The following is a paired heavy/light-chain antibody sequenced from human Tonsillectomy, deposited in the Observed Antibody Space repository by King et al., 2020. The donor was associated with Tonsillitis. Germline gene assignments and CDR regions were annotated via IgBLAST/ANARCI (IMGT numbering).Light chain of an antibody. V-gene: IGKV3-15*01. CDR1: QSVTNN. CDR3: QHYKTWPPLYT. CDR2: GTS. Sequence: ETVLTQSPATLSLSPGERATLSCRASQSVTNNLAWYQQKRGQAPRLLIYGTSTRAMGVPARFSGSGSGTEFTLTISSLQSEDFAVYYCQHYKTWPPLYTFGQGTKLEIK. J-gene: IGKJ2*01.
Heavy chain of an antibody. Sequence: QVQLQESGPGLVKTSQTLSLTCTVSGTSIGSGDYYWSWIRQSPGKGLEWIGSIYHSGTTHYNPSLKSRLTMSVDRSQGQFSVELTSVTPADTALYYCARVFARGDCTVKTCYHFDYWGQGVLVTVSS. CDR2: IYHSGTT. D-gene: IGHD2-8*02. J-gene: IGHJ4*02. CDR1: GTSIGSGDYY. CDR3: ARVFARGDCTVKTCYHFDY. V-gene: IGHV4-30-4*01.